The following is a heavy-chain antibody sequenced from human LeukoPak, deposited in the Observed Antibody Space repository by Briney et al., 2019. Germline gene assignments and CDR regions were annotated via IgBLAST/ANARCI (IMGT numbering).Heavy chain of an antibody. J-gene: IGHJ4*02. D-gene: IGHD3-16*02. CDR1: GYTFTGYY. CDR2: INPNSGGT. V-gene: IGHV1-2*06. Sequence: ASVKVSCKASGYTFTGYYMHWVRQAPGQGLEWMGRINPNSGGTNCAQKFQGRVTMTWDTSISTAYMELSRLRSDDTAVYYCARAGTLYRAPGDYWGQGTLVTVSS. CDR3: ARAGTLYRAPGDY.